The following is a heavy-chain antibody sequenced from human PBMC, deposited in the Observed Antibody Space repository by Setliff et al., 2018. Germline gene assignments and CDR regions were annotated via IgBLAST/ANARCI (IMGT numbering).Heavy chain of an antibody. CDR3: AREGGWNGIILYYFDY. D-gene: IGHD1-1*01. J-gene: IGHJ4*02. V-gene: IGHV1-46*01. Sequence: GASVKVSCKASGYTFTSYYMHWVRQAPGQGLEWMGIINPSGGSTSYAQKFQGRVTMTRDTSTSTVYMELSSLRSEDTAVYYCAREGGWNGIILYYFDYWGQGTLVTVSS. CDR2: INPSGGST. CDR1: GYTFTSYY.